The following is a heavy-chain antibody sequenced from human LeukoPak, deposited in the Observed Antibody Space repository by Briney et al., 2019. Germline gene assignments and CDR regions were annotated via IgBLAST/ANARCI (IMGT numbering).Heavy chain of an antibody. CDR1: GYTFTSYD. CDR2: MNPNSGNT. V-gene: IGHV1-8*03. CDR3: ARRVYYDSSGYYWFDP. Sequence: ASVKVSCKASGYTFTSYDINWVRQATGQGLEWMGWMNPNSGNTGYAQKFQGRVAITRNTSISTAYMELSSLRSEDTAVYYCARRVYYDSSGYYWFDPWGQGTLVTVSS. D-gene: IGHD3-22*01. J-gene: IGHJ5*02.